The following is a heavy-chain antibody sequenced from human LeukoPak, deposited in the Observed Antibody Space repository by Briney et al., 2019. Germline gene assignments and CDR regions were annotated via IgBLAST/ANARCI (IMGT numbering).Heavy chain of an antibody. CDR1: GGSISSGSYY. CDR2: IYTSGST. Sequence: SQTLSLTCTVSGGSISSGSYYWRWLRPPAGRGLEWIGRIYTSGSTNYNPSLKSRVTISVDTSKIQFSLKLSSVTAADTAVYYCARDFEYSSSSTWGQGTLVTVSS. CDR3: ARDFEYSSSST. D-gene: IGHD6-6*01. V-gene: IGHV4-61*02. J-gene: IGHJ5*02.